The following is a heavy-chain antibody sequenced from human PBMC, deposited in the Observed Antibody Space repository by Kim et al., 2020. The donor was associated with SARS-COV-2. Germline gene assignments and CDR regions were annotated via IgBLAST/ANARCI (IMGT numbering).Heavy chain of an antibody. CDR2: INHSGST. J-gene: IGHJ6*02. Sequence: SETLSLTCAVYGGSFSGYYWSWIRQPPGKGLEWIGEINHSGSTNYNPSLKSRVTISVDTSKNQFSLKLSSVTAADTAVYYCARANIVGVPAALDLGYYYYYGMDVWGQGTTVTASS. V-gene: IGHV4-34*01. CDR1: GGSFSGYY. D-gene: IGHD2-2*01. CDR3: ARANIVGVPAALDLGYYYYYGMDV.